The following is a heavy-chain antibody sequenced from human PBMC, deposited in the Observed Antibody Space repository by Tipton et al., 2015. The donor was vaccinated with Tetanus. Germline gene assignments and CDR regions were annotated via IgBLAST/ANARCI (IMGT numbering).Heavy chain of an antibody. D-gene: IGHD1-26*01. CDR3: ARGLPREPFYFDY. J-gene: IGHJ4*02. Sequence: TLSLTCTVSGGSVRSGSYSWNWIRQPPGKGLEWLAYVSYSGRTNSNYSLKSRITVSQDTSKNQFSLSLTSVTAADTAVYFCARGLPREPFYFDYWGQGRQVIVSS. CDR2: VSYSGRT. V-gene: IGHV4-61*01. CDR1: GGSVRSGSYS.